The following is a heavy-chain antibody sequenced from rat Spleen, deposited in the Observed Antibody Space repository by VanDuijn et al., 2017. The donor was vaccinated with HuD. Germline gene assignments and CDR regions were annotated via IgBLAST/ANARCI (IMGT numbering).Heavy chain of an antibody. D-gene: IGHD1-12*02. CDR1: GYSITSNY. V-gene: IGHV3-1*01. CDR2: ISYSGTT. J-gene: IGHJ2*01. Sequence: EVQLQESGPGLVKPSQSLSLTCSVTGYSITSNYWGWIRKFPGNKMEWMGYISYSGTTSYNPSLKSRVSIPRDTSKNQFFLQVNSVTTEDTATYYCASFSMMVSFDYWGQGVMVTVSS. CDR3: ASFSMMVSFDY.